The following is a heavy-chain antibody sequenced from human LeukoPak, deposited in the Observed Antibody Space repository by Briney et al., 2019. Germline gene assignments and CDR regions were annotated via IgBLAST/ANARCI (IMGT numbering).Heavy chain of an antibody. Sequence: GGSLRLSCAASGFTFSSYSMNWVRQAPGKGLEWVSYISSSSSTIYYADSVKGRFTISRDNAKNSLYLQMNSLRAEDTAVYYCARDQPYYIDVWGKGTTVTVSS. J-gene: IGHJ6*03. CDR1: GFTFSSYS. V-gene: IGHV3-48*01. CDR3: ARDQPYYIDV. CDR2: ISSSSSTI.